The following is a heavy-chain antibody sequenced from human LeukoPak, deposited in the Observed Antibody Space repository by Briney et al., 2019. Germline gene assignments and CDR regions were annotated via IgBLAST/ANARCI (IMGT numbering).Heavy chain of an antibody. V-gene: IGHV1-2*02. CDR3: ARTAYPTSSWFDP. J-gene: IGHJ5*02. CDR1: GYTFTGYY. Sequence: ASVKVSCKASGYTFTGYYVHWVRRAPGQGLEWMGWIHPNSGGTKFAQSFQGRVILTRDTFISTASMELSSLISNDTAVYFCARTAYPTSSWFDPWGQGTQVTVSS. D-gene: IGHD6-6*01. CDR2: IHPNSGGT.